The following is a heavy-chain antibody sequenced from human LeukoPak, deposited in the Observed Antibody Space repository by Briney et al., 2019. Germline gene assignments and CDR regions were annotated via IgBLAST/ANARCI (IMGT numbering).Heavy chain of an antibody. CDR3: AKDKIGLRFLEWSYLFDY. V-gene: IGHV3-21*04. CDR1: GLNFGTSS. Sequence: PGGSLRLSCVVSGLNFGTSSMSWVRQAPGKGLEWVSSITSGSSYIYYADSVKGRFTISRDNSKNTLYLQMNSLRAEDTAVYYCAKDKIGLRFLEWSYLFDYWGQGTLVTVSS. J-gene: IGHJ4*02. D-gene: IGHD3-3*01. CDR2: ITSGSSYI.